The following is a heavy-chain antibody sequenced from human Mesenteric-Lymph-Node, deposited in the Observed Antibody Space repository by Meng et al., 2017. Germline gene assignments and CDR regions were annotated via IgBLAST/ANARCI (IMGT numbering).Heavy chain of an antibody. V-gene: IGHV3-74*01. CDR1: GFTFSDYW. CDR3: ARVAAAAGSL. D-gene: IGHD6-13*01. J-gene: IGHJ4*02. Sequence: GESLKISCEASGFTFSDYWMHWVRQAPGKGPLWVSLINSDGSSTNYADSVKGRFTISRDNSKNTLYLQMNSLRAEDTAVYYCARVAAAAGSLWGQGTLVTVSS. CDR2: INSDGSST.